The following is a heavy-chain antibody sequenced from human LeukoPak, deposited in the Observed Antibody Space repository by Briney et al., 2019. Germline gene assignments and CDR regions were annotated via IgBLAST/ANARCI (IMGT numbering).Heavy chain of an antibody. D-gene: IGHD6-19*01. CDR3: AKRGAVAGSGYFDY. CDR2: ISGSGDNT. CDR1: GFTFSSYA. V-gene: IGHV3-23*01. J-gene: IGHJ4*02. Sequence: GGSLRLSCAASGFTFSSYAMSWVRQAPGKGLEWVSSISGSGDNTYYADSVKGRFTISRDNSKNTLYLQMSSLRAEDTAIYYCAKRGAVAGSGYFDYWGQGTLVTVSS.